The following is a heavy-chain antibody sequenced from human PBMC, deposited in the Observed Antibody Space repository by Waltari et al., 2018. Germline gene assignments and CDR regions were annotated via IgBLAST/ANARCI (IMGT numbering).Heavy chain of an antibody. V-gene: IGHV3-30*04. CDR3: ATLRFTHNNTWYGEDF. Sequence: QVQLVESGGGVVQPAGSLRLSCAVSGFSFSSYQMHWVRQAPGKGLEAVAVISYAGINSNYAHSVKGRFTISRDNSKNTLYLQRNSLRTEDTALYYFATLRFTHNNTWYGEDFWGQGTLVTVSS. J-gene: IGHJ4*02. CDR1: GFSFSSYQ. D-gene: IGHD3-10*01. CDR2: ISYAGINS.